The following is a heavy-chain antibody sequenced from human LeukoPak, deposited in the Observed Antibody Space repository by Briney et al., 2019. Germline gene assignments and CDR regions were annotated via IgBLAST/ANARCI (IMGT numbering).Heavy chain of an antibody. J-gene: IGHJ5*02. Sequence: PSETLSHACCVYGDPLRCQFWRWIRQPPGKGLEWVGEINHSGSTNYNPPRKSRHTIRVDTAKNQLSLKQSSVSAADPAVLCCARDTEGNWFDPWGQGTLVTVSS. CDR2: INHSGST. V-gene: IGHV4-34*01. CDR3: ARDTEGNWFDP. CDR1: GDPLRCQF.